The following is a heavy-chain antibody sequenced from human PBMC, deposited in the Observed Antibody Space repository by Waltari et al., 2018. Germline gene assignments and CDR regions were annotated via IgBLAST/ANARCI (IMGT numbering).Heavy chain of an antibody. J-gene: IGHJ4*02. CDR2: ISPTCYTI. V-gene: IGHV3-11*01. D-gene: IGHD3-10*01. CDR3: ATYGSGTDYNGDYFGY. Sequence: QVQLVESGGGLVKPGGSLRLSCVASGFRLSDFYINWIRQAPGKGLEWISYISPTCYTIYYGDSVKGRFTISRDNAGNSVSLHMNSLRVDDTATYYCATYGSGTDYNGDYFGYWGRGTLVTVSS. CDR1: GFRLSDFY.